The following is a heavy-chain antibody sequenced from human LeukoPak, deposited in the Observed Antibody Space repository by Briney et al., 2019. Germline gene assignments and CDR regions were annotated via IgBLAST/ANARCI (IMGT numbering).Heavy chain of an antibody. D-gene: IGHD6-13*01. V-gene: IGHV1-18*01. CDR1: GYTFTSYG. CDR3: ARAGGAGIAAAGMFDY. Sequence: ASVQVSCKASGYTFTSYGISWVRQAPGQGLEWMGWISAYNGNTNYAQKLQGRVTMTTDTSTSTAYMELRSLRSDDTAVYYCARAGGAGIAAAGMFDYWGQGTLVTVAS. J-gene: IGHJ4*02. CDR2: ISAYNGNT.